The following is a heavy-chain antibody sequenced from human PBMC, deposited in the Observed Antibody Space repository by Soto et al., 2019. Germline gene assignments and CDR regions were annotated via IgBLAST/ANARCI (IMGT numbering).Heavy chain of an antibody. Sequence: QVQLVQSGAEVKKPGASVKVSCKASGYTFTSYGITWVRQAPGQGLEWMGWTSAYNGHTNYAQKLQGRVTMTTDTSKSTAYLELSRLRSDDTSVYLCTRDRHSASGSGFLTTSWFEIRGHGSQVTVSS. D-gene: IGHD6-19*01. V-gene: IGHV1-18*01. CDR3: TRDRHSASGSGFLTTSWFEI. CDR1: GYTFTSYG. CDR2: TSAYNGHT. J-gene: IGHJ5*01.